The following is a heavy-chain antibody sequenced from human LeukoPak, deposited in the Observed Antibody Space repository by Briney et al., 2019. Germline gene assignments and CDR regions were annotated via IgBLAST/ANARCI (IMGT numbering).Heavy chain of an antibody. CDR1: GGSISSYY. CDR3: ARGSSRGSYAIPIM. CDR2: IYYSGST. V-gene: IGHV4-59*01. J-gene: IGHJ1*01. D-gene: IGHD1-26*01. Sequence: SETLSLTCTVSGGSISSYYWSWIRQPPGKELEWIGYIYYSGSTNYNPSLKSRVTISVDTSKNQFSLKLSSVTAADTAVYYCARGSSRGSYAIPIMWGQGTLVTVSS.